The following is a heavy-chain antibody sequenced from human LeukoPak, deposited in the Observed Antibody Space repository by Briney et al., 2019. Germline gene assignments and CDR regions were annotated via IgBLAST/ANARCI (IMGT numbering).Heavy chain of an antibody. CDR2: IYFTGTT. CDR1: GGSISTSSHY. CDR3: ARAYYYVSGSYGLDV. V-gene: IGHV4-39*01. D-gene: IGHD3-10*01. Sequence: SETLSLTCTVSGGSISTSSHYWGWIRQHPGRGLEWIGFIYFTGTTNYNSPLKSRVTLSVDTSKNQFSLQLSSVTAADTAVYYCARAYYYVSGSYGLDVWGQGTTVTVSS. J-gene: IGHJ6*02.